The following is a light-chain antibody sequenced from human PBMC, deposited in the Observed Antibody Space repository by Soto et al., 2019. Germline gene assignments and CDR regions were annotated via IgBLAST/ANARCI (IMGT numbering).Light chain of an antibody. J-gene: IGKJ1*01. CDR2: NSS. V-gene: IGKV3-20*01. CDR3: QQYRDLPQT. CDR1: QTVRNNY. Sequence: EIVLTQSPGTHSLSPGERATLSCRASQTVRNNYLAWYQQKPGQAPRLLIYNSSTRPTGIPDRFSGSGSGTDFTLTISRLEPEDFALYFCQQYRDLPQTFGQGTKVDIK.